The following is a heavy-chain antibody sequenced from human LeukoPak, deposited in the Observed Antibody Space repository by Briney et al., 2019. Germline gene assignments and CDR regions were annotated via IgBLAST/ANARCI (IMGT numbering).Heavy chain of an antibody. CDR2: IYYSGST. CDR1: GGSISSGGYY. Sequence: SETLSLTCTVSGGSISSGGYYWSWIRQHPGKGLEWIGYIYYSGSTYYNPSLKSRVTISVDTSKNQFSLKLSSVTAADTAVYYCARSIFGVVIISRYFDYWGQGTLVTVSS. CDR3: ARSIFGVVIISRYFDY. D-gene: IGHD3-3*01. J-gene: IGHJ4*02. V-gene: IGHV4-31*03.